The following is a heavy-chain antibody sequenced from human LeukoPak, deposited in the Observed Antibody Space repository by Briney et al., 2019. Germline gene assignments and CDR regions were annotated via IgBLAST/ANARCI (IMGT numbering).Heavy chain of an antibody. CDR3: ARSGINSGSFNWFDP. V-gene: IGHV3-21*01. J-gene: IGHJ5*02. CDR1: GFTFSSYA. D-gene: IGHD1-26*01. Sequence: GGSLRLSCAASGFTFSSYAMSWVRQAPGKGLEWVSSISSSSSYIYYADSVKGRFTISRDNAKNSLYLQMNSLRAEDTAVYYCARSGINSGSFNWFDPWGQGTLVTVSS. CDR2: ISSSSSYI.